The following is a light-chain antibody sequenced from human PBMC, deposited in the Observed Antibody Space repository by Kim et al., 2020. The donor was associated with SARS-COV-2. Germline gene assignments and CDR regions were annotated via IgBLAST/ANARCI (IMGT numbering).Light chain of an antibody. J-gene: IGKJ2*01. Sequence: DIVMTQSPDSLAVSLGERVTIDCKSTQSLLYASNNKNYLAWYQQRPGQPPKLLFYWASTRESGIPDRFSGSGSGTDFTLTISNLQAEDVAVYYCQQYYAAPYTFGQGTKLEI. CDR3: QQYYAAPYT. V-gene: IGKV4-1*01. CDR1: QSLLYASNNKNY. CDR2: WAS.